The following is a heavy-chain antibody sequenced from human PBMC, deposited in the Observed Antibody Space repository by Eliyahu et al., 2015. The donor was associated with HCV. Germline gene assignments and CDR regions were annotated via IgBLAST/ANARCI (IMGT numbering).Heavy chain of an antibody. D-gene: IGHD4-11*01. CDR2: INPNXGTP. Sequence: QVQLMQSGSELKKPGAXVKVSCKASGXXFTGNGINWVRQAPGQALXWMGWINPNXGTPTYAQGFTGRFVFSLDSSVTTAYLQINSLKTDDTAVYYCARDSDAVSLHFDYWGQGTLVTVSS. CDR1: GXXFTGNG. J-gene: IGHJ4*02. CDR3: ARDSDAVSLHFDY. V-gene: IGHV7-4-1*02.